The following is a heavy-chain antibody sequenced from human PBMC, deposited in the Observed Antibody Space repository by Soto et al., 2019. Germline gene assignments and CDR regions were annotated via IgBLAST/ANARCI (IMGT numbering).Heavy chain of an antibody. V-gene: IGHV3-21*01. CDR3: ASHPRDSSGYWYYFDY. J-gene: IGHJ4*02. CDR1: GFTFSSYS. D-gene: IGHD3-22*01. Sequence: EVQLVESGGGLVKPGGSLRVSCAASGFTFSSYSMNWVRQAPGKGLEWVSSISSSSSYIYYADSVKGRFTISRDNAKNSLYLKMNSLRAEDTAVYYCASHPRDSSGYWYYFDYWGQGTLVTVSS. CDR2: ISSSSSYI.